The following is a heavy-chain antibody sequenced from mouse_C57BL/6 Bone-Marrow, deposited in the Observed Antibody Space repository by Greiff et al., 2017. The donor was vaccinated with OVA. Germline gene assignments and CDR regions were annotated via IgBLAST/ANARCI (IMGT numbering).Heavy chain of an antibody. V-gene: IGHV1-54*01. CDR1: GYAFTNYL. Sequence: LVESGAELVRPGTSVKVSCKASGYAFTNYLIEWVKQRPGQGLEWIGVINPGSGGTNYNEKFKGKATLTADKYSSTAYMQLSSLTSEDSAVYFCARGDPFDYWGQGTTLTVSS. D-gene: IGHD3-3*01. CDR3: ARGDPFDY. CDR2: INPGSGGT. J-gene: IGHJ2*01.